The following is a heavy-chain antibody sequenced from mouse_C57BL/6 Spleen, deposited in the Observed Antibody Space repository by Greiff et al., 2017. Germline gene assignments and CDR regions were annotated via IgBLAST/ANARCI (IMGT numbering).Heavy chain of an antibody. V-gene: IGHV5-12*01. Sequence: EVHLVESGGGLVQPGGSLKLSCAASGFTFSDYYMYWVRQTPEKRLEWVAYISNGGGSTYYPDTVKGRFTISRDNAKNTLYLQMSRLKSEDTAMYYCARGELKDVNFDVWGTGTTVTVSA. CDR2: ISNGGGST. CDR3: ARGELKDVNFDV. J-gene: IGHJ1*03. CDR1: GFTFSDYY.